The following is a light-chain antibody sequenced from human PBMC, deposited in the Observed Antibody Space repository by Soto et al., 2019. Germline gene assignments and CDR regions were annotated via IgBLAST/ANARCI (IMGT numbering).Light chain of an antibody. CDR3: QTWDTGIRV. CDR1: SGHSNYV. V-gene: IGLV4-69*01. Sequence: QLVLTQSPSASATLGASVKLTCTLSSGHSNYVIAWHQQQPEKGPRYLMKLNSDGSHSKGDGIPDRFSGSSSGAECYLTISSLQSEDEADYYCQTWDTGIRVFGGGTQLTVL. J-gene: IGLJ2*01. CDR2: LNSDGSH.